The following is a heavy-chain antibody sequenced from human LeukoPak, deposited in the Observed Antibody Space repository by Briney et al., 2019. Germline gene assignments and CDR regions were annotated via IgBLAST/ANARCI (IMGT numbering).Heavy chain of an antibody. CDR2: IYYSGST. CDR3: ATIYGDYVGPFDY. V-gene: IGHV4-39*07. J-gene: IGHJ4*02. D-gene: IGHD4-17*01. Sequence: PSETLSLTCTVSGGSISSSSYYWGWIRQPPGKGLEWIGSIYYSGSTNYNPSLKSRVTISVDTSKNQFSLKLSSVTAADTAVYYCATIYGDYVGPFDYWGQGTLVTVSS. CDR1: GGSISSSSYY.